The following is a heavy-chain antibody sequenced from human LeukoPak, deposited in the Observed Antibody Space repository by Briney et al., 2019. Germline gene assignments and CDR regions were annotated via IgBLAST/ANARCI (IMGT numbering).Heavy chain of an antibody. J-gene: IGHJ6*02. CDR3: ARDYRGFYYGMDV. CDR2: ISSSGSTI. V-gene: IGHV3-48*03. Sequence: GGSLRLSCAASGFTFSSYEMNWVRQAPGKGLECVSYISSSGSTIYYADSVKGRFTISRDNAKNSLYLQMNSLRAEDTAVYYCARDYRGFYYGMDVWGQGTTVTVSS. CDR1: GFTFSSYE. D-gene: IGHD1-26*01.